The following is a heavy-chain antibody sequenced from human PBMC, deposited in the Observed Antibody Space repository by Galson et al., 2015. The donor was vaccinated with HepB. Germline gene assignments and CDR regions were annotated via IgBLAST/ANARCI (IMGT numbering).Heavy chain of an antibody. CDR2: INPNSGGT. Sequence: SVKVSCKASGYTFTGYYMHWVRQAPGQGLEWMGWINPNSGGTNYAQKFQGWVTMTRDTSISTAYMELSRLRSDDTAVYYCARGGTIAVAGTYYYYGMDVWGQGTTVTVSS. J-gene: IGHJ6*02. D-gene: IGHD6-19*01. CDR1: GYTFTGYY. V-gene: IGHV1-2*04. CDR3: ARGGTIAVAGTYYYYGMDV.